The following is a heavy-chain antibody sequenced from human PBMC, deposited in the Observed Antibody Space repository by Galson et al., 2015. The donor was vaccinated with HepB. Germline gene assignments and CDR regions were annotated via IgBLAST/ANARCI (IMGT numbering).Heavy chain of an antibody. CDR1: GYDFNKYG. Sequence: SVKVSCKASGYDFNKYGLSWVRQAPGQRLEWMGWVSGYDGSANYAPKFQGRVTMTTQTSTDTAFMEMRSLRADDTAVYFCARDSRLELRLNNYYSYGMDVWGQGTAVLVS. CDR3: ARDSRLELRLNNYYSYGMDV. CDR2: VSGYDGSA. J-gene: IGHJ6*02. D-gene: IGHD1-7*01. V-gene: IGHV1-18*01.